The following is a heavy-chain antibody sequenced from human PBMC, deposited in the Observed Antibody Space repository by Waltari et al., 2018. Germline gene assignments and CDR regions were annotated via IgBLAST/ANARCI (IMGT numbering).Heavy chain of an antibody. CDR1: GFTFSRLG. CDR2: IYYEGSNK. V-gene: IGHV3-33*01. Sequence: QVQLVESGGGVVQPGTPLRLSCAAAGFTFSRLGMHWVRQDPGKGCEWGAFIYYEGSNKYYTDSVKGRFTVSRDKSKNTLYLQLDSLRAGDTAVYYCARDIENKYFDYWGQGTLVTVSS. D-gene: IGHD1-26*01. J-gene: IGHJ4*02. CDR3: ARDIENKYFDY.